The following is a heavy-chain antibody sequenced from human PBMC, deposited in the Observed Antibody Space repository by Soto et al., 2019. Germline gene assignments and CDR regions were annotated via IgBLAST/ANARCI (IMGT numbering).Heavy chain of an antibody. Sequence: EVQLVESGGGLVHLGGSRRLSCAASGFTFSSYWMTWVRQAPGKGLEWVANIKHDGSEKYYVDSVKGRFTISRDNARNSVFLEMKSLRAEDTAVYSCVRDRSGSYLEGFDYWGQGNLVTVSS. CDR1: GFTFSSYW. CDR3: VRDRSGSYLEGFDY. V-gene: IGHV3-7*01. D-gene: IGHD1-26*01. J-gene: IGHJ4*02. CDR2: IKHDGSEK.